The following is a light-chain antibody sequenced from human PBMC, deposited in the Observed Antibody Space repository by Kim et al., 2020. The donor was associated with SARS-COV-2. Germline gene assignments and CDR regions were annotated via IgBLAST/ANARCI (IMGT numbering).Light chain of an antibody. V-gene: IGKV1-5*03. CDR3: QHYNGYPLT. J-gene: IGKJ4*01. Sequence: DIQMTQSPSTLSASVGDRVTMTCRASQTINSWLAWYQQKPGKAPKLLIYTASTLQNEVPSRFSGSKSGTEFTLTISSLQPDDFATYYCQHYNGYPLTFGGGTKVDIK. CDR1: QTINSW. CDR2: TAS.